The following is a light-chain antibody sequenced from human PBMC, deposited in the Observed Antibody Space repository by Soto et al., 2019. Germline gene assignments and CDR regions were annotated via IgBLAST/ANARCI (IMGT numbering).Light chain of an antibody. CDR3: QQYNNYWT. V-gene: IGKV1-5*01. CDR1: QSISSW. J-gene: IGKJ1*01. Sequence: DIQMTQSPSTLSASVGDRVTITCRASQSISSWSAWYQQKPGKAPKLLIYDASSLESGVSSRFSGSGSATEFTLTISSLQPDDFATYYCQQYNNYWTFGQGTKVDIK. CDR2: DAS.